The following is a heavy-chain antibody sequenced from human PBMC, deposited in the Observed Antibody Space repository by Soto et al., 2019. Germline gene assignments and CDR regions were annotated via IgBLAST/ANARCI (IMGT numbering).Heavy chain of an antibody. D-gene: IGHD6-13*01. J-gene: IGHJ3*02. Sequence: EVQLVESGGDLVQPGGSLRLSCAASGFSFASSWMTWVRQAPGKGLEWLANIKKDGSKINYLDSVRGRFTVSRDNAKNSLSLEMNSPRAEDTALYYCARDVSPGSSSLYLDAFDIWGQGTMVTVSS. V-gene: IGHV3-7*05. CDR1: GFSFASSW. CDR3: ARDVSPGSSSLYLDAFDI. CDR2: IKKDGSKI.